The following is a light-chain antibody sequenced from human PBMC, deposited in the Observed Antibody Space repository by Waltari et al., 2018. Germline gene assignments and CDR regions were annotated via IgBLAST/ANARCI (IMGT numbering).Light chain of an antibody. CDR3: SSRDSSGPHLI. Sequence: SSELTQDPTVSVALGLTVQITCQGDSLSEYSPIWYQHKPGQAPRVVIFATEHRPPGIPDRFSGSSSGNTASLTISGAQAADEADYYCSSRDSSGPHLIFGGGTRLTVL. V-gene: IGLV3-19*01. CDR2: ATE. CDR1: SLSEYS. J-gene: IGLJ2*01.